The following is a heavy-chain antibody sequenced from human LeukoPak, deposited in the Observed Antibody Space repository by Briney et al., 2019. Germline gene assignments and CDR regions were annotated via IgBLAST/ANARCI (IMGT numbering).Heavy chain of an antibody. CDR2: INHSGST. D-gene: IGHD5-18*01. J-gene: IGHJ4*02. Sequence: PSETLSLTCAVYGGSFSGYYWSWIRQPPGKGLEWIGEINHSGSTNYNPSLKSRVTISVDTSKNQFSLKLSSVTAADTAVYYCARETGYLVDYWGQGTLVTVSS. V-gene: IGHV4-34*01. CDR1: GGSFSGYY. CDR3: ARETGYLVDY.